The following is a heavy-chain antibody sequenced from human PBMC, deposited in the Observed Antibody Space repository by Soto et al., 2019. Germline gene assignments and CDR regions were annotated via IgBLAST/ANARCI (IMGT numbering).Heavy chain of an antibody. CDR3: ARKGYGDYGGMDV. J-gene: IGHJ6*02. V-gene: IGHV3-21*01. Sequence: VGSLIISCVASGFTFSNYNMNWVRQAPGKGLEWVSSISTTSSYIYYAESVKGRFTISRDNAKNSLYLQMNSLRAEDTAVYYCARKGYGDYGGMDVWGQGTTVTVSS. D-gene: IGHD4-17*01. CDR1: GFTFSNYN. CDR2: ISTTSSYI.